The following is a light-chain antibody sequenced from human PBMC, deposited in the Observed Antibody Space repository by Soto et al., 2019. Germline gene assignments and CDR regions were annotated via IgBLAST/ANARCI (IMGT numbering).Light chain of an antibody. CDR1: SSDVGAYNY. Sequence: SALTKPASVSGSPGESITISCTGTSSDVGAYNYVSWYLQHPGKAPKLMIYDVSYRPSGVSNRFSGSKSGNTASLTISGLQAEDEADYYCSSYTSSTTQVFGTGTKVTVL. J-gene: IGLJ1*01. CDR2: DVS. CDR3: SSYTSSTTQV. V-gene: IGLV2-14*01.